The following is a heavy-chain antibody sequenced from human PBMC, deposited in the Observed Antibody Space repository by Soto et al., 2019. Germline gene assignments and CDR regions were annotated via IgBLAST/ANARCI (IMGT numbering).Heavy chain of an antibody. CDR2: IYYSGST. CDR3: ARRKYSSGWYDY. D-gene: IGHD6-19*01. V-gene: IGHV4-39*01. CDR1: GGSISSSSYY. Sequence: QLQLQESGPGLVKPSETLSLTCSVYGGSISSSSYYWGWIRQPPGKGLEWIGSIYYSGSTYYNPSLKSRVTISVDTSKNQFSLKLSSVTAADTAVYYCARRKYSSGWYDYWGQGTLVTVSS. J-gene: IGHJ4*02.